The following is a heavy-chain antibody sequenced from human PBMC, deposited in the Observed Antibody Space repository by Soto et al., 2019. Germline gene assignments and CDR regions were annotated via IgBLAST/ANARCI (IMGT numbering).Heavy chain of an antibody. CDR1: GFTLSSYA. Sequence: PGVSLRLSCAASGFTLSSYAMSWVRQAPGKGLEWVSAISGSGGSTYYADSVKGRFTISRDNSKNTLYLQMNSLRAEDTAVYYCAKDSTHTVTTYYYYMDVWGKGTTVTVSS. CDR2: ISGSGGST. V-gene: IGHV3-23*01. CDR3: AKDSTHTVTTYYYYMDV. J-gene: IGHJ6*03. D-gene: IGHD4-17*01.